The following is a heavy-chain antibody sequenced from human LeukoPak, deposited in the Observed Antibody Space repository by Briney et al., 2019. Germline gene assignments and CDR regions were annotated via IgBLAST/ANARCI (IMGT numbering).Heavy chain of an antibody. CDR3: ASPRFGTYYYFYMDV. CDR2: IYYSGST. CDR1: GGSISSSSYY. Sequence: SETLSLTCTVSGGSISSSSYYWGWIRQPPGKGLEWIGSIYYSGSTYYNPSLKSRVTISVDTSKNQFSLKLSSVTAADTAMYYCASPRFGTYYYFYMDVWGKGTTVTASS. J-gene: IGHJ6*03. V-gene: IGHV4-39*01. D-gene: IGHD3-16*01.